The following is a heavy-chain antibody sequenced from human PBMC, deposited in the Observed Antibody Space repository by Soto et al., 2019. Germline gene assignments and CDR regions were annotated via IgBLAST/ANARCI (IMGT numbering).Heavy chain of an antibody. V-gene: IGHV3-7*01. CDR1: GFTFSDSW. Sequence: EVQLVESGGGLVQPGGSLRLSCTASGFTFSDSWMTWVRQAPGKGLEWVARIKPDESEKKYADSVKGRFSISRDNAKNSMYLQMDXXXXXDTAVYYCVRGGSNYASWGQGT. D-gene: IGHD4-4*01. J-gene: IGHJ5*02. CDR3: VRGGSNYAS. CDR2: IKPDESEK.